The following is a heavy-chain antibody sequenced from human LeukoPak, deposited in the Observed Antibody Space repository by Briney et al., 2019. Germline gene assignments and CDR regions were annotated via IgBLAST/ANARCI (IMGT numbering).Heavy chain of an antibody. CDR1: AGSMSGSTYY. CDR3: ARINHMSSTGIPVRGPDY. Sequence: SETLSLTCTVSAGSMSGSTYYWGWIRQPPERGLEWIGSIYYSESTYYNPSLKSRVTMSVDTSKNQFSLNLSSVTAADTAVYYCARINHMSSTGIPVRGPDYWGQGTLVTVSS. V-gene: IGHV4-39*01. D-gene: IGHD6-19*01. CDR2: IYYSEST. J-gene: IGHJ4*02.